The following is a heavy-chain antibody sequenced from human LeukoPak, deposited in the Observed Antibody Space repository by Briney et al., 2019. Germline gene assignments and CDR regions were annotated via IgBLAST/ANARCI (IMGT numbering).Heavy chain of an antibody. J-gene: IGHJ3*02. V-gene: IGHV1-69*06. Sequence: SVKVSCKASGGTFSSYAISWVRQAPGQGLEWMGGIIPIFGTANYAQKFQGRVTINADKSTSTAYMELSSLRSEDTAVYYCARDEGSKIAFAIWGQGTMVTVSS. D-gene: IGHD3-22*01. CDR1: GGTFSSYA. CDR2: IIPIFGTA. CDR3: ARDEGSKIAFAI.